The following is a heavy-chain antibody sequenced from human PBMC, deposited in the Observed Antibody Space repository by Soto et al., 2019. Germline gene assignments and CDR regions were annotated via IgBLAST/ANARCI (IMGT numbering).Heavy chain of an antibody. Sequence: PGGSLRLSCAASGFTFSSYWMSWVRQAPGKGLEWVANIKQDGSEKYYVDSVKGRFTISRDNAKNSLYLQMNSLRAEDTAVYYCARELDWLSYYGMDVWGQGTTVTVSS. J-gene: IGHJ6*02. CDR1: GFTFSSYW. CDR3: ARELDWLSYYGMDV. CDR2: IKQDGSEK. D-gene: IGHD3-9*01. V-gene: IGHV3-7*01.